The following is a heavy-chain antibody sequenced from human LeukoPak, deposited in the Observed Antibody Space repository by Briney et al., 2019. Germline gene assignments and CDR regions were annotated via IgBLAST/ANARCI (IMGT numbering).Heavy chain of an antibody. Sequence: SETLSLTCTVSGGSISSGSHYWAWIRQSPGKGLEWIGSIYYSGSAYYNPSLKSRVTISVDTSKNQFSLKLSSVTAADTAVYYCARVERYTSSGPTDPWGQGTLVTVSS. V-gene: IGHV4-39*07. CDR1: GGSISSGSHY. D-gene: IGHD6-25*01. CDR2: IYYSGSA. CDR3: ARVERYTSSGPTDP. J-gene: IGHJ5*02.